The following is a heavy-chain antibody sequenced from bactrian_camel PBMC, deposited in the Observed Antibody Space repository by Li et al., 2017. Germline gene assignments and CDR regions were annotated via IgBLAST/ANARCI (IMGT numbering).Heavy chain of an antibody. V-gene: IGHV3S31*01. D-gene: IGHD2*01. CDR3: AAVRDLRDICAVTRDYTY. J-gene: IGHJ4*01. CDR2: IYRGSGDT. CDR1: GYTYSSYS. Sequence: VQLVESGGGSVQAGESLRLSCVDSGYTYSSYSWGWFRQTSGEEREGVAAIYRGSGDTYYRDSVKGRFTISQDVAKNMLHLQMDSLKPEDTDMYYCAAVRDLRDICAVTRDYTYWGKGTQVTVS.